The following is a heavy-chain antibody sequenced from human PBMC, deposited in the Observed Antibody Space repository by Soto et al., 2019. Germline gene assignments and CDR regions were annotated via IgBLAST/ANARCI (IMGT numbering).Heavy chain of an antibody. CDR3: ASLAAAGTDYYYGMDV. V-gene: IGHV1-69*02. J-gene: IGHJ6*02. Sequence: QVQLVQSGAEVKKPGSSVKVSCKASGRTFSSYTISWVRQAPGQGLVWMGRIIPILGIANYAQKFQGRVTITADKSTSTAYMELSSLRSEDTAVYYCASLAAAGTDYYYGMDVWGQGTTVTVSS. CDR1: GRTFSSYT. D-gene: IGHD6-13*01. CDR2: IIPILGIA.